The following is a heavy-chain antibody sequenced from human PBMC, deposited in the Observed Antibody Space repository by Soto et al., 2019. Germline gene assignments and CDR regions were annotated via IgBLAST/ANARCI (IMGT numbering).Heavy chain of an antibody. D-gene: IGHD3-22*01. CDR1: GFTFSSYS. V-gene: IGHV3-48*02. Sequence: GGSLRLSCAASGFTFSSYSMNWVRQAPGKGLEWVSYISSSSSTIYYADSVKGRFTISRDNAKNSLYLQMNSLRDEDTAVYYCARVPVTIYDSSGYEGAEYFQHWGQGTLVTVSS. CDR3: ARVPVTIYDSSGYEGAEYFQH. J-gene: IGHJ1*01. CDR2: ISSSSSTI.